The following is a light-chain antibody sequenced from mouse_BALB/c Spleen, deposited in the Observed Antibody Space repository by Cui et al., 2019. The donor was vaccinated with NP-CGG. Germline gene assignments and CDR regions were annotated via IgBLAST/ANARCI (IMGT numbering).Light chain of an antibody. V-gene: IGLV1*01. CDR1: TGAVTPTNY. Sequence: QAVVTQESALTTSRGETVTRTCRSSTGAVTPTNYANWVQEKPDHLFTGLIGGTNNRAPGVPARFSGSLIGDKAALPITGAQTEDEAIYFCTLWYSNHWVFGGGTKLTVL. CDR3: TLWYSNHWV. J-gene: IGLJ1*01. CDR2: GTN.